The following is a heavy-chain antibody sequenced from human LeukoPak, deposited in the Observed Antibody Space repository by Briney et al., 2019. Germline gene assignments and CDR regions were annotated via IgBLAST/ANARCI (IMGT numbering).Heavy chain of an antibody. J-gene: IGHJ3*02. V-gene: IGHV4-39*07. Sequence: SETLSLTCTVSGGSISNTNYYWAWIRQPPGRGLEWIGSIYYTGTTFDNPSLKSRVTLSVDASKNQFSLRLTSVTAADTAFYYCARLSGQQLLDDFDIWGQGTMVTVSS. CDR3: ARLSGQQLLDDFDI. CDR1: GGSISNTNYY. D-gene: IGHD6-13*01. CDR2: IYYTGTT.